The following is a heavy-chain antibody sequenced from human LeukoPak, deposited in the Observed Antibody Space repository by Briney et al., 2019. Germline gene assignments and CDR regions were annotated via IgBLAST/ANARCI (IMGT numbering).Heavy chain of an antibody. CDR2: FDPEDGET. CDR1: GYTLTELS. J-gene: IGHJ4*02. D-gene: IGHD5-18*01. Sequence: GSSVKVSCKVSGYTLTELSMHWVRQAPGKGLEWMGGFDPEDGETIYAQKFQGRVTMTEDTSTDTAYMELSSLRSEDTAVYYCATDLGYRYVLDYWGQGTLVTVSS. CDR3: ATDLGYRYVLDY. V-gene: IGHV1-24*01.